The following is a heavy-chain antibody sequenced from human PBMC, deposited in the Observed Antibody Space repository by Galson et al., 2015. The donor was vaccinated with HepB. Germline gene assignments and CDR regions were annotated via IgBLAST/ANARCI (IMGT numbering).Heavy chain of an antibody. Sequence: SLRLSCAASGFTFSDYYMSWIRQAPGKGLEWVSYISSSSSYTNYADSVKGRFTISRDNAKNSLYLQMNSLRAEDTAVYYCARGGREQLVPGLYYYYYYGMDVWGQGTTVTVSS. D-gene: IGHD6-13*01. V-gene: IGHV3-11*06. CDR1: GFTFSDYY. CDR2: ISSSSSYT. CDR3: ARGGREQLVPGLYYYYYYGMDV. J-gene: IGHJ6*02.